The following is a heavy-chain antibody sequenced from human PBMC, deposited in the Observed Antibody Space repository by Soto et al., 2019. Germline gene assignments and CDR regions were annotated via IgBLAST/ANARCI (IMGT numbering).Heavy chain of an antibody. V-gene: IGHV3-30*03. CDR1: GFTFSDFG. CDR2: MSLDGRNE. CDR3: ARDQGDGYNTAGY. J-gene: IGHJ4*02. D-gene: IGHD5-12*01. Sequence: QVQLVESGGGVVQPGRSLRLSCAVSGFTFSDFGMHWVRQAPCKGLEWVAVMSLDGRNEYYADSVKGRFTISRDNSKNTLYLQMNSLRAEDTAIYYCARDQGDGYNTAGYWGQGTLVTVSS.